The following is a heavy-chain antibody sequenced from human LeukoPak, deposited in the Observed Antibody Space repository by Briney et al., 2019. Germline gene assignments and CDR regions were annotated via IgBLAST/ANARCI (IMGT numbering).Heavy chain of an antibody. CDR2: IRSKAYGGTT. V-gene: IGHV3-49*04. Sequence: GGSLRLSCAASGFTFSSYWMSWVRQAPGKGLEWVGFIRSKAYGGTTEYAASVKGRFTISRDDSKSIAYLQMNSLKTEDTAVYYCTSEVATIFGVVIDYWGQGTLVTVSS. J-gene: IGHJ4*02. D-gene: IGHD3-3*01. CDR3: TSEVATIFGVVIDY. CDR1: GFTFSSYW.